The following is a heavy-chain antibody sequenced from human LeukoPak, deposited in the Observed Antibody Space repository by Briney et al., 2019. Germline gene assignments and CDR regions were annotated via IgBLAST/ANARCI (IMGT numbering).Heavy chain of an antibody. V-gene: IGHV4-34*01. Sequence: SETLSLTCAVYGGSFSGYYWSWIRQPPGKGLEWIGEINHSGSTNYNSSLKSRVTISVDTSKNQFSLKLSSVTAADTAVYYCARGYNSAVVRGRAEYFQHWGQGTLVTVSS. CDR2: INHSGST. CDR3: ARGYNSAVVRGRAEYFQH. D-gene: IGHD4-23*01. CDR1: GGSFSGYY. J-gene: IGHJ1*01.